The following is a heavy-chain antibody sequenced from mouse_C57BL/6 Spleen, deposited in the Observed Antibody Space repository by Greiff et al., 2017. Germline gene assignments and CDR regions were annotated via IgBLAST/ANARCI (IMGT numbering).Heavy chain of an antibody. Sequence: VKLMESGPELVKPGASVTISCKASGYAFSSSWMNWVKQRPGKGLEWIGRIYPGDGDTNYNGKFKGKDTLTADKSSSTADMQLSSLTSEDSAVYFGARGVGTAQATLDYWGQGTTLTVSS. CDR1: GYAFSSSW. D-gene: IGHD3-2*02. V-gene: IGHV1-82*01. J-gene: IGHJ2*01. CDR3: ARGVGTAQATLDY. CDR2: IYPGDGDT.